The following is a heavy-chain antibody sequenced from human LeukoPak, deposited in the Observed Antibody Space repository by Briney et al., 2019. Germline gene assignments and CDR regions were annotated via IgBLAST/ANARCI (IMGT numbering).Heavy chain of an antibody. CDR2: ISDGGGST. CDR3: ARGGRSGGYYYVFDY. Sequence: ETLSLTCAVSGGSISSGGYSWSWARQAPGKGMEWVSVISDGGGSTYYADSVRARFTISRDTSKDTLYLQMNSPRAEDSAVYYCARGGRSGGYYYVFDYWGQGTLVTVSS. D-gene: IGHD3-22*01. J-gene: IGHJ4*02. V-gene: IGHV3-23*01. CDR1: GGSISSGGYS.